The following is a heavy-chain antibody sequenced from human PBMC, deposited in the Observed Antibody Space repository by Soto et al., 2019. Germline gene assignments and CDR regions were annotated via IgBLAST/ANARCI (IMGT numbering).Heavy chain of an antibody. CDR1: GFTFSSYA. D-gene: IGHD7-27*01. CDR2: ISYDGSNK. CDR3: ARVAPLTGPFDY. V-gene: IGHV3-30*04. J-gene: IGHJ4*02. Sequence: GGSLRLSCAASGFTFSSYAMHWVRQAPGKGLEWVAVISYDGSNKYYADSVKGRFTISRDNSKNTLYLQMNSLRAEDTAVYYCARVAPLTGPFDYWGQGTLVTVSS.